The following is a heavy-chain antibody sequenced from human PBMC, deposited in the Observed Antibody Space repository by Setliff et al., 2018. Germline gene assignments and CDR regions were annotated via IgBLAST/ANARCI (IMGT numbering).Heavy chain of an antibody. J-gene: IGHJ6*03. CDR1: GGTFSSYG. D-gene: IGHD5-18*01. CDR3: AREGVDTRSSTDYRYYMDV. V-gene: IGHV1-69*05. CDR2: TIPNFGTT. Sequence: SVKVSCKASGGTFSSYGISWVRQAPGQGLEWLGGTIPNFGTTNYAQEFQGRVTIITDESTSTAYMELSSLRFEDTAVYYCAREGVDTRSSTDYRYYMDVWGKGTTGTV.